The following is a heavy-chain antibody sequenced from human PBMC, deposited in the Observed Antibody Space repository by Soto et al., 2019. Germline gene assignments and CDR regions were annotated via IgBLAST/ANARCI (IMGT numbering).Heavy chain of an antibody. CDR3: AKFKRLQLDY. D-gene: IGHD1-1*01. J-gene: IGHJ4*02. V-gene: IGHV3-23*01. CDR2: ISASGGT. CDR1: GFTLSNNA. Sequence: GGSLRLSCAASGFTLSNNAMYWVRQAPGRGLQWVSAISASGGTYYADSVKDRFTISRDNSKNTLYLQMNSLRAEDTAVYYCAKFKRLQLDYWGQGTLVTVSS.